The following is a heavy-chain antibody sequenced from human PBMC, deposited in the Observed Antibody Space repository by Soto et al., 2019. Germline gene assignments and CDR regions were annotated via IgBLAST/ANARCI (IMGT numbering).Heavy chain of an antibody. D-gene: IGHD6-19*01. Sequence: PSETLSLTCAVSGASIDNNGYSWTWIRQHPGKGLEWIGTNNNRADTYYNPSLKSRLTISLDTSQNHFSLRLSAVTAADTAIYYCARGGSGWKALNWFDPWGQGIMVTVSS. J-gene: IGHJ5*02. CDR3: ARGGSGWKALNWFDP. V-gene: IGHV4-31*11. CDR1: GASIDNNGYS. CDR2: NNNRADT.